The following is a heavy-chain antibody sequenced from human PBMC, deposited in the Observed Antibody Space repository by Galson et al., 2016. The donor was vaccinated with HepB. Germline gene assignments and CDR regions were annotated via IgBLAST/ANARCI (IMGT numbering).Heavy chain of an antibody. CDR2: VYRGKT. CDR1: DGSIRSSSFS. D-gene: IGHD4-11*01. V-gene: IGHV4-39*01. CDR3: ARAGLLTKASFDC. Sequence: SETLSLTCTVSDGSIRSSSFSWGWIRQPPGKGLEWIGTVYRGKTYYNPSLEGRVTISARMPTDLLSLKLTSLTAADTAVYYCARAGLLTKASFDCWGQGTLVAVSS. J-gene: IGHJ4*02.